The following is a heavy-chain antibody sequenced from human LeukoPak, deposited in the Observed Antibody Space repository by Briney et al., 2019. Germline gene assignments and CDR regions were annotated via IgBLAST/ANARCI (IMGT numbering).Heavy chain of an antibody. CDR3: ARDTSEGDYAWWFDP. J-gene: IGHJ5*02. CDR2: INPRGTAT. D-gene: IGHD3-16*01. Sequence: GASVKVSCKASGYSFTSHYMHWVRQAPAQGLEGMGLINPRGTATRYAESFQGRLTLTRDLSTSTDYMELSSLRSDDTAVYFCARDTSEGDYAWWFDPWGQGTLVTVAS. CDR1: GYSFTSHY. V-gene: IGHV1-46*01.